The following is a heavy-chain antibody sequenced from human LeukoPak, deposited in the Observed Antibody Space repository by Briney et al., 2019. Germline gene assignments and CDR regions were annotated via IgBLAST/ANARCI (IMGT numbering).Heavy chain of an antibody. CDR3: QGVPLGYSSGWTSDYSYMDV. J-gene: IGHJ6*03. Sequence: SETLSLTCAVYGRSFHLSWWIGIRQAPGKGLEWIGEINHRGSTNYNPSLKSRVTISLDTPNSHFSLSLSFLTAADTARYYCQGVPLGYSSGWTSDYSYMDVWGKGTPVTVS. CDR1: GRSFHLSW. V-gene: IGHV4-34*01. CDR2: INHRGST. D-gene: IGHD6-19*01.